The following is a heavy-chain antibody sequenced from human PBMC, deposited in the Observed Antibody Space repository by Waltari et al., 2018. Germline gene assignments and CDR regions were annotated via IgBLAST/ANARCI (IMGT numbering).Heavy chain of an antibody. D-gene: IGHD3-9*01. CDR1: GITFNTYN. CDR3: ATRASGLYSFDL. CDR2: ISRINNYI. J-gene: IGHJ4*02. V-gene: IGHV3-21*02. Sequence: DVQLVESGGGLVKPGGSLRLTCAASGITFNTYNMNWVRQAPGKGLEWVSSISRINNYIYYADSVKGRFTIARDNGKDSLFLHMSSLRVEDTAVYYCATRASGLYSFDLWGQGTLVTVSS.